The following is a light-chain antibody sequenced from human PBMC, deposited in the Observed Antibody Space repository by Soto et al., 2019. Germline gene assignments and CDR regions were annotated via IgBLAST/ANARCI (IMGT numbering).Light chain of an antibody. CDR1: SSDVGSYNL. V-gene: IGLV2-23*01. CDR2: EGS. CDR3: CSYAGSNTGV. J-gene: IGLJ3*02. Sequence: QSALTQPASVSGSPGQSITISCSETSSDVGSYNLVSWYQQHPGKAPKFMIYEGSKRPSGVSNRFSGSKSGNTASLTISGLQAEDEADYYCCSYAGSNTGVFGGGTKVTVL.